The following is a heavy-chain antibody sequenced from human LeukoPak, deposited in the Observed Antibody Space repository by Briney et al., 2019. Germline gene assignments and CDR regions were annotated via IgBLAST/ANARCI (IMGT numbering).Heavy chain of an antibody. Sequence: SETLSLTCTVSGGSIGSSYYWGWIRQPPGKGLEWIGSIYYSGSTYYNPSLKSRVTISVDTSKNQFSLKLSSVTAADTAVYYCARVRLQYLFDYWGQGTLVTVSS. J-gene: IGHJ4*02. CDR2: IYYSGST. CDR1: GGSIGSSYY. V-gene: IGHV4-39*01. D-gene: IGHD4-11*01. CDR3: ARVRLQYLFDY.